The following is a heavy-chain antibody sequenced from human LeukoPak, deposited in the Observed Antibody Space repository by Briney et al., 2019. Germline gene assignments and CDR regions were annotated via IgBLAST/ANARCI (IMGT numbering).Heavy chain of an antibody. D-gene: IGHD1-26*01. CDR3: ARDLRSGSYYDYYYYMDV. J-gene: IGHJ6*03. V-gene: IGHV1-18*01. CDR1: GYTFTSYG. Sequence: APVKVSCKASGYTFTSYGISWGRQAPGQRPELKGWISAYNGNTNYAQKLQGRVTMTTDTSTSTAYMELRSLRSDDTAVYYCARDLRSGSYYDYYYYMDVWGKGTTVTVSS. CDR2: ISAYNGNT.